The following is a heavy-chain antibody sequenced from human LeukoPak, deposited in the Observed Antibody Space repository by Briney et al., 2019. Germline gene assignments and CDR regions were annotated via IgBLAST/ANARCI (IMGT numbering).Heavy chain of an antibody. D-gene: IGHD2-2*01. V-gene: IGHV1-69*13. CDR3: ASGEHQLLVAADAFFI. CDR2: IIPIFGTA. Sequence: AASVKVSCKASRGTLSSYAICWVRQAPGQGLEWMGGIIPIFGTANYAQKFQGRVTITADESTSTAYMVLRSLRDEETAVYFSASGEHQLLVAADAFFISGEGKMFTVSS. J-gene: IGHJ3*02. CDR1: RGTLSSYA.